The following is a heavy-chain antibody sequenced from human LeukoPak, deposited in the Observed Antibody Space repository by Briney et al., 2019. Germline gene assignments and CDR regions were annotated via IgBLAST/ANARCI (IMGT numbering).Heavy chain of an antibody. CDR1: GYSFTSYW. J-gene: IGHJ3*02. Sequence: PGESLKISCKGSGYSFTSYWIGWVRQMPGKGLEWMGIIYPGDSDTRYSPSFQGQVTISADKSISTAYLQWSSLKASDTAMYYCARLAPGYSYAYDAFDIWGQGTMVTVSS. D-gene: IGHD5-18*01. CDR3: ARLAPGYSYAYDAFDI. V-gene: IGHV5-51*01. CDR2: IYPGDSDT.